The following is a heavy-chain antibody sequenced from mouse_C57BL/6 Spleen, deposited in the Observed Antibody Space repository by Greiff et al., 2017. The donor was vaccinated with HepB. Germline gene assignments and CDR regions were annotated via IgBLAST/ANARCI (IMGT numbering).Heavy chain of an antibody. CDR2: IYPGSGST. CDR1: GYTLTSYW. V-gene: IGHV1-55*01. J-gene: IGHJ2*01. Sequence: VQLQQPGAELVKPGASVKMSCKASGYTLTSYWITWVKQRPGQGLEWIGDIYPGSGSTNYNEKFKSKATLTVDTSSSTAYMQLSSLTSEDSAVYYCARPYGNYLRYFDYWGQGTTLTVSS. D-gene: IGHD2-1*01. CDR3: ARPYGNYLRYFDY.